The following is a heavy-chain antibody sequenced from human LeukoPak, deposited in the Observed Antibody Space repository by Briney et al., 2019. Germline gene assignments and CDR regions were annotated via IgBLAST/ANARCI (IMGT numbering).Heavy chain of an antibody. D-gene: IGHD1-14*01. V-gene: IGHV3-33*01. Sequence: GGSLRLSCAGSGYTFSTFGMYWVRQAPGKGLEWVAVIWSDGSKKYYADSVKGRFTIYKDNSKNTLYLQMNSLRAEDTAVYYCATDPNQPTYGMDVWGQGTTVTVSS. CDR1: GYTFSTFG. CDR3: ATDPNQPTYGMDV. CDR2: IWSDGSKK. J-gene: IGHJ6*02.